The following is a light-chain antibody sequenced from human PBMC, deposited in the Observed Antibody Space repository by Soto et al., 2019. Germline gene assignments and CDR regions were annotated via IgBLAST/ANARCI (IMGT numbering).Light chain of an antibody. CDR2: AES. J-gene: IGKJ4*01. Sequence: DIQLTQSPSFLSASLGDSVTITCRASQGISSYLAWYQQKTGKAPKLLIYAESTLQSGVPSRFSGSGSGTELNLTISRLQPEDFATYYCQQLNSYLLTCGGGTKVDIK. CDR1: QGISSY. V-gene: IGKV1-9*01. CDR3: QQLNSYLLT.